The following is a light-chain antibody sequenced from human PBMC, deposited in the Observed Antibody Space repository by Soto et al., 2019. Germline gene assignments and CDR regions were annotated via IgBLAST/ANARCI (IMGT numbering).Light chain of an antibody. Sequence: QSVLTQPPSVSGAPGQRVTISCTGSSSNIGAGYDVHWYQQLPGTAPKLLIYGNSNRPSGVPDRFSGSKSGTSASLAITGLQAEDEADYYCQSYDSSLSGRPYVFGTGTKVTVL. CDR2: GNS. J-gene: IGLJ1*01. CDR3: QSYDSSLSGRPYV. CDR1: SSNIGAGYD. V-gene: IGLV1-40*01.